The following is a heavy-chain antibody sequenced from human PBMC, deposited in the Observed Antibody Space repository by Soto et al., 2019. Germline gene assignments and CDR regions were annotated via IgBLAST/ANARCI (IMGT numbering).Heavy chain of an antibody. CDR2: ISYDGNNK. V-gene: IGHV3-30*03. CDR1: EFTFSNYA. J-gene: IGHJ4*02. Sequence: QVQLVESGGGAVQPGGSRRLSCAASEFTFSNYAMHWVRQAPGKGLQWLAVISYDGNNKYYADSVEGRFTISRDNSKNTVYLQMNSLRLEDTAVYYWARGPSYSDSFFDHWGQGTLVTVSS. D-gene: IGHD4-17*01. CDR3: ARGPSYSDSFFDH.